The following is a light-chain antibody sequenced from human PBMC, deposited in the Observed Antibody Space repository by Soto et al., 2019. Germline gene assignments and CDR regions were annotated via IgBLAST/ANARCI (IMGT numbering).Light chain of an antibody. J-gene: IGLJ3*02. CDR2: GLT. CDR1: SSDIGAYNY. CDR3: SSCTTSLTLV. V-gene: IGLV2-14*01. Sequence: QSALTQPASVSGSPGQSITISCTGTSSDIGAYNYVSWYQQHPGKAPRLLLXGLTNRPSGXXXXXXGSKSGNTASLTISRXXXXXXXXXXCSSCTTSLTLVFGGGTKLTVL.